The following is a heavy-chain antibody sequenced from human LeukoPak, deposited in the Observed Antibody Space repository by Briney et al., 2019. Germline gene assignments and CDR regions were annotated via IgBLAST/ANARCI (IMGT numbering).Heavy chain of an antibody. CDR3: ARGPSYYYDSSGYPGWFDP. Sequence: PGGSLRLSCAASGFTFSSYAMSWVRQAPGKGLEWVSAISGSGGSTYYADSVKGRFTISRDNSKNTLYLQMNSLRAEDTAVYYCARGPSYYYDSSGYPGWFDPWGQGTLVTVSS. V-gene: IGHV3-23*01. CDR1: GFTFSSYA. CDR2: ISGSGGST. D-gene: IGHD3-22*01. J-gene: IGHJ5*02.